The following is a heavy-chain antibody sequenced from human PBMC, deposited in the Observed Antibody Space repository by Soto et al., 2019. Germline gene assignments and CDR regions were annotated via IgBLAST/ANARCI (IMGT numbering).Heavy chain of an antibody. J-gene: IGHJ4*02. V-gene: IGHV3-21*06. CDR1: GFTFTRYS. CDR3: ARESEDLTSNFDY. CDR2: ISSTTNYI. Sequence: GGSLRLSCAASGFTFTRYSMNWVRQAPGKGLEWVSSISSTTNYIYYGDSMKGRFTISRDNGKNSLYLEIHSLRAEDTAVYYCARESEDLTSNFDYWGQGTLVTV.